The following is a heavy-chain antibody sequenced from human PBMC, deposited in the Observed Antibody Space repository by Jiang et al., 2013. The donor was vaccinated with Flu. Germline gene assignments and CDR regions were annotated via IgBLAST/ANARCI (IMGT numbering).Heavy chain of an antibody. CDR1: GFTFSSYA. D-gene: IGHD3-10*01. J-gene: IGHJ4*02. CDR2: ISGSGGST. V-gene: IGHV3-23*01. Sequence: VRLSCAASGFTFSSYAMSWVRQAPGKGLEWVSAISGSGGSTYYADSVKGRFTISRDNSKNTLYLQMNSLRAEDTAVYYCAKGAYYYGSGSYYHDYWGQGTLVTVSS. CDR3: AKGAYYYGSGSYYHDY.